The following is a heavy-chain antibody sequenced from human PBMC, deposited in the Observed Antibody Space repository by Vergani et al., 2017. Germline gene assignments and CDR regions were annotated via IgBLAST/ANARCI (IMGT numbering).Heavy chain of an antibody. V-gene: IGHV3-21*04. D-gene: IGHD4-17*01. CDR3: AKENGDYSGGTQD. CDR2: ISGRSNYI. Sequence: EVQLQESGGGLVKPGGSLRVSCAASGFSFSTYSINWVRQAPGKGLEWVSSISGRSNYIYYADSLKGRFTISRDNSKNTLYLQMNSLRAEDTAVYYCAKENGDYSGGTQDWGQGTLVTVSS. CDR1: GFSFSTYS. J-gene: IGHJ4*02.